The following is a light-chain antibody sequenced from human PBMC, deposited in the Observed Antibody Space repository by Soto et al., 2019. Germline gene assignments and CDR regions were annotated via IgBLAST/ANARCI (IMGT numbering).Light chain of an antibody. V-gene: IGKV1-39*01. J-gene: IGKJ1*01. Sequence: DIQMTQSPSSLSASVGDRVTITCRASQSISSYLNWYQQKPGKAPKLLIYAASSLQSGVPSRFSGSGSGTDFTLTISSLQPDDFATYYCQQYNSSFGQGTKVDI. CDR1: QSISSY. CDR2: AAS. CDR3: QQYNSS.